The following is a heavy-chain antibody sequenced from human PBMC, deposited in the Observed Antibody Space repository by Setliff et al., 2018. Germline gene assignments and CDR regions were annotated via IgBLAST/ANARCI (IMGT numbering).Heavy chain of an antibody. D-gene: IGHD1-26*01. CDR3: ARDNPIVGATDY. V-gene: IGHV4-61*02. J-gene: IGHJ4*02. CDR2: FNTSGST. CDR1: GGSVSSTSHY. Sequence: SETLSLTCNVSGGSVSSTSHYWSCIRQPAGKGLEWIGRFNTSGSTNYNPSLKGRVTISVDKSKIQFSLKLSSLTAADTAVFYCARDNPIVGATDYWGQGILVTVSS.